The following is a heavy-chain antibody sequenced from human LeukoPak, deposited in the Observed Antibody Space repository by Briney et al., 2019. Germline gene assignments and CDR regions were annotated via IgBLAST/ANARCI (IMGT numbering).Heavy chain of an antibody. CDR3: ARRFDY. Sequence: AGGSLRLSCAASGFTFSSYAMSWVRQAPGKGLEWVANIKEDGSEEYYVDSVTGRFTVSRDNAKNSLYLQMNSLRAEDTALYYCARRFDYWGQGTLVTVSS. J-gene: IGHJ4*02. CDR1: GFTFSSYA. CDR2: IKEDGSEE. V-gene: IGHV3-7*01.